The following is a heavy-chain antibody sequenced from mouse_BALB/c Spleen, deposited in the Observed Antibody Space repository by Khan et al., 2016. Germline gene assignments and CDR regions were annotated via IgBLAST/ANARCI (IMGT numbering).Heavy chain of an antibody. CDR1: GFNIKDNF. Sequence: VQLQQSGAELVRPGASVKLSCKASGFNIKDNFIHWVKQRPEQGLECIGWIDPENGNTIYAPKFQGRASITADTSSNTAYLQLSSLTSEDTAVYYCARGDYSNYAAYWGQGALVNVSA. V-gene: IGHV14-1*02. D-gene: IGHD2-5*01. J-gene: IGHJ3*01. CDR2: IDPENGNT. CDR3: ARGDYSNYAAY.